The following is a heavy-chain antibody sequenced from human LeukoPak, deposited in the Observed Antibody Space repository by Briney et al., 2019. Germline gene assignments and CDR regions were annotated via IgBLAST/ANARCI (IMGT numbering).Heavy chain of an antibody. D-gene: IGHD6-6*01. V-gene: IGHV3-9*01. CDR3: AKTHETDSSALDY. CDR2: ISWNSGSI. Sequence: SLRLSCAASGFTFDDYAMHWVRQAPGKGLEWVSGISWNSGSIGYADSVKGRFTISRDNAKNSLYLQMNSLRAEDTALYYCAKTHETDSSALDYWGQGTLVTVSS. CDR1: GFTFDDYA. J-gene: IGHJ4*02.